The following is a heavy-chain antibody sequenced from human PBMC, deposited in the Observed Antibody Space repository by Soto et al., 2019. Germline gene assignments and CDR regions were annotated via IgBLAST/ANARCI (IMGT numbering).Heavy chain of an antibody. D-gene: IGHD5-18*01. Sequence: GESLKISCAASGFTFSSYAMHWVRQAPGKGLEWVAVISYDGSNKYYADSVKGRFTISRDNSKNTLYLQMNSLRAEDTAVYYCARSGYSYGYRVSLGYGMDVWGQGTTVTVSS. CDR2: ISYDGSNK. V-gene: IGHV3-30-3*01. CDR1: GFTFSSYA. J-gene: IGHJ6*02. CDR3: ARSGYSYGYRVSLGYGMDV.